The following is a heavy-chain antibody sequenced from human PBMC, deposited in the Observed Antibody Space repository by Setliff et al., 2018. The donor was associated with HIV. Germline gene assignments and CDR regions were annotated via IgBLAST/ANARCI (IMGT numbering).Heavy chain of an antibody. D-gene: IGHD3-9*01. CDR1: GGTFSSYA. CDR2: IIPIFGTA. Sequence: GASVKVSCKASGGTFSSYAISWVRQAPGQGLEWMGGIIPIFGTANYAQKFQGRVTITTDESTSTAYMELSSLRSEDTAVYYCAKDMSTDWYTVSGFDLWGQGTLVTVSS. CDR3: AKDMSTDWYTVSGFDL. J-gene: IGHJ5*02. V-gene: IGHV1-69*05.